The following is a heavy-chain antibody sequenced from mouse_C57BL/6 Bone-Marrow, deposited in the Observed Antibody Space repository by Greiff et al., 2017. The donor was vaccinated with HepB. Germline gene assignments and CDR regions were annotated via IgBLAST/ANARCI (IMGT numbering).Heavy chain of an antibody. D-gene: IGHD1-1*01. Sequence: LEESGAELARPGASVKLSCKASGYTFTSYGISWVKQRTGQGLEWIGEIYPRSGNTYYNEKFKGKATLTADKSSSTAYMELRSLTSEDSAVYFCARKGFTTVVAPYAMDYWGQGTSVTVSS. CDR3: ARKGFTTVVAPYAMDY. J-gene: IGHJ4*01. CDR1: GYTFTSYG. CDR2: IYPRSGNT. V-gene: IGHV1-81*01.